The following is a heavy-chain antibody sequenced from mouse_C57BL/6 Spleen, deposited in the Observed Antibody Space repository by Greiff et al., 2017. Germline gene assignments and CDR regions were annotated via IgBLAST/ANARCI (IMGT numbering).Heavy chain of an antibody. J-gene: IGHJ2*01. D-gene: IGHD1-1*01. V-gene: IGHV1-69*01. CDR2: IDPSDSYT. CDR1: GYTFTSYW. Sequence: QVQLQQPGAELVMPGASVKLSCKASGYTFTSYWMHWVKQRPGQGLEWIGEIDPSDSYTNYNQKFKGKSTLTVDQSSSTAYMQLSSLTSEDSAVYYCAAVYYYARDYFDYWGQGTTLTVSS. CDR3: AAVYYYARDYFDY.